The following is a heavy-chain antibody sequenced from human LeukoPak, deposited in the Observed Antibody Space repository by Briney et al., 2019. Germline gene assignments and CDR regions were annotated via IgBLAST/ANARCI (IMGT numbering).Heavy chain of an antibody. Sequence: ASVKVSCKASGYTFTGYYMHWVRQAPGQGLEWMGRINPNSGGTNYAQKFQGRVTMTRDTSISTAYMELSRLRSDDTAVYYCARDRPFYYYYMDVWGKGTTVTVSS. J-gene: IGHJ6*03. V-gene: IGHV1-2*06. CDR3: ARDRPFYYYYMDV. CDR2: INPNSGGT. CDR1: GYTFTGYY.